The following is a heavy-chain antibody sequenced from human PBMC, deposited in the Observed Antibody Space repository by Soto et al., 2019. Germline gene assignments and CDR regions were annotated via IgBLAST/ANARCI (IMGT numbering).Heavy chain of an antibody. Sequence: LSLTGTVSVGCISSSTYYWDWIRQPPGKGLEWIGAMYYTGNKNYNPSLESRVTMSVDTSKNQFSLKLSSVTPTDTAVYYCARRSSSSLGSLFDPWGRGILVTVS. V-gene: IGHV4-39*01. CDR2: MYYTGNK. J-gene: IGHJ5*02. CDR3: ARRSSSSLGSLFDP. CDR1: VGCISSSTYY. D-gene: IGHD6-6*01.